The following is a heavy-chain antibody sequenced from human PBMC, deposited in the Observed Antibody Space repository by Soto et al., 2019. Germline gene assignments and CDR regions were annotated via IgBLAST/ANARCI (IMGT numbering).Heavy chain of an antibody. V-gene: IGHV2-5*01. J-gene: IGHJ4*02. D-gene: IGHD6-13*01. CDR3: AHRRNILKYSSSWLYDY. CDR1: GFSLSTSGVG. Sequence: QITLKESGPTLVKPTQTLTLTCTFSGFSLSTSGVGVGWIRQPPGKALEWLALIYWNDDKRYSPSLKSRLTITKDTPKNQVVLTMTDMDRVDTATYYCAHRRNILKYSSSWLYDYWGQGTLVTVSS. CDR2: IYWNDDK.